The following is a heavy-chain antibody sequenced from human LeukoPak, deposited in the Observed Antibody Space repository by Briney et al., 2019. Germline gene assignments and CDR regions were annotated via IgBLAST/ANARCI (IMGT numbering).Heavy chain of an antibody. Sequence: GGSLRLSCAASGFTFSSYSMNWVRQAPGKGLEWASYISSSSTIYYADSVKGRFTISRDNAKNSLYLQMNSLRDEDTAVYYCARLGVTTLDYWGQGTLVTVSS. CDR2: ISSSSTI. CDR1: GFTFSSYS. CDR3: ARLGVTTLDY. V-gene: IGHV3-48*02. D-gene: IGHD4-11*01. J-gene: IGHJ4*02.